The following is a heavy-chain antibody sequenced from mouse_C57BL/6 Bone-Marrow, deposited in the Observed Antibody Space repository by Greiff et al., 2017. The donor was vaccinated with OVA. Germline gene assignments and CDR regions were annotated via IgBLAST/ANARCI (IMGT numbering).Heavy chain of an antibody. D-gene: IGHD2-2*01. V-gene: IGHV5-4*01. CDR3: ARDMVTYYFDY. CDR2: ISDGGSYT. Sequence: EVQLVESGGGLVKPGGSLKLSCAASGFTFSSYAMSWVRQTPEKRLAWVATISDGGSYTYYPDNVKGRFTISRDNAKNNLYLQMSHLKSEDTAMYYCARDMVTYYFDYWGQGTTLTVSS. J-gene: IGHJ2*01. CDR1: GFTFSSYA.